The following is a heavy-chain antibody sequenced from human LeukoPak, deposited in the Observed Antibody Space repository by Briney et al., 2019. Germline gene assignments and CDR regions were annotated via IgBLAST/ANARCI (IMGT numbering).Heavy chain of an antibody. V-gene: IGHV3-23*01. D-gene: IGHD4-17*01. CDR3: AKGRSTVTTVFDY. CDR1: GFTFSSYS. Sequence: GGSLRLSCAASGFTFSSYSMNWVRQAPGKGLEWVSAISGSGGSTYYADSVKGRFTISRDNSKNTLYLQMNSLRAEDTAVYYCAKGRSTVTTVFDYWGQGTLVTVSS. J-gene: IGHJ4*02. CDR2: ISGSGGST.